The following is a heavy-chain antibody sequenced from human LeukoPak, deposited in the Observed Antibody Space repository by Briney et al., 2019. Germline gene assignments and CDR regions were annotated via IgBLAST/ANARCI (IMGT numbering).Heavy chain of an antibody. CDR2: ISGSGGST. J-gene: IGHJ4*02. V-gene: IGHV3-23*01. CDR1: GFTFSSYA. D-gene: IGHD3-9*01. CDR3: AKDYDILTGYPNYFDY. Sequence: GGSLRLSCAASGFTFSSYAMSWVRQAPGKGLEWVSAISGSGGSTYYADSVKGRFTISRDNSKNTLYLQMNSLGAEDTAVYYCAKDYDILTGYPNYFDYWGQGTLVTVSS.